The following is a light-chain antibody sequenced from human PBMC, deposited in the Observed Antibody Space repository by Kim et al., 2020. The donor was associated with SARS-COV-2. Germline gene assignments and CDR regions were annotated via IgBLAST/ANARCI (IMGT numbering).Light chain of an antibody. J-gene: IGKJ1*01. CDR3: QQYNSFPWT. CDR1: QSISSW. V-gene: IGKV1-5*01. CDR2: DAS. Sequence: ASVGDRVTITCRASQSISSWLAWYQQKPGKPLELLIYDASSLPSGVPSRFSGSGSGTDFTLTISSLQPEDFAAYYCQQYNSFPWTFGQGTKVDIK.